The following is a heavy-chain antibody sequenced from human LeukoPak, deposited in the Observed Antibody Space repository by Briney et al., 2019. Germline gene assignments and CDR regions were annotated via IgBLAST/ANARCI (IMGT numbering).Heavy chain of an antibody. CDR1: GTSFTNYG. J-gene: IGHJ4*02. CDR2: ISAHNGDT. D-gene: IGHD2/OR15-2a*01. V-gene: IGHV1-18*01. Sequence: ASVKVSCKVVGTSFTNYGITWVRQAPGQGLEWMAWISAHNGDTNVAQNFQGRVTMTTDTSTSTAYMELRSLRSDDTAMYYCARGEYPNDYWGQGTLVTVSP. CDR3: ARGEYPNDY.